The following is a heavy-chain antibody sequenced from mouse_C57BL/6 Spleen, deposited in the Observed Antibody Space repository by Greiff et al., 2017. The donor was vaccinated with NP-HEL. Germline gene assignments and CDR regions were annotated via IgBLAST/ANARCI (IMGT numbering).Heavy chain of an antibody. CDR1: GFTFTDYY. Sequence: DVKLVESGGGLVQPGGSLSLSCAASGFTFTDYYMSWVRQPPGKALEWLGFIRNKANGYTTEYSASVKGRFTISRDNSQSILYLQMNALRAEDSATYYCARSPYDYDVDYYFDYWGQGTTLTVSS. J-gene: IGHJ2*01. CDR3: ARSPYDYDVDYYFDY. V-gene: IGHV7-3*01. D-gene: IGHD2-4*01. CDR2: IRNKANGYTT.